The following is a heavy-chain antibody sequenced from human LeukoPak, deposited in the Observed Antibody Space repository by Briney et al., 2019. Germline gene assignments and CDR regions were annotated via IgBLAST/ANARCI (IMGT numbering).Heavy chain of an antibody. Sequence: SETLSLTCTVSGGSISSYYWSWIRQPPGKGLEWIGYIYYSGSTNYNPSLKSRVTMSVDTSKNQFSLKLSSVTAADTAVYYCARRAGTKTRYFDLWGRGTLVTVSS. D-gene: IGHD1/OR15-1a*01. J-gene: IGHJ2*01. CDR2: IYYSGST. CDR3: ARRAGTKTRYFDL. V-gene: IGHV4-59*12. CDR1: GGSISSYY.